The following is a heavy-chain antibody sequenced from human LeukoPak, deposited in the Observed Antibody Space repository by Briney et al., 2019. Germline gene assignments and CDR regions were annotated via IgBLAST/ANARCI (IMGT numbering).Heavy chain of an antibody. CDR3: ARVPKYYYDSSGYYSPLGNWGPVDY. Sequence: SETLSLTCAVYGGSFSGCYWSWIRQPPGKGLEWIGEINHSGSTNYNPSLKSRVTISVDTSKNQFSLKLSSVTAADTAVYYCARVPKYYYDSSGYYSPLGNWGPVDYWGQGTLVTVSS. CDR2: INHSGST. V-gene: IGHV4-34*01. CDR1: GGSFSGCY. D-gene: IGHD3-22*01. J-gene: IGHJ4*02.